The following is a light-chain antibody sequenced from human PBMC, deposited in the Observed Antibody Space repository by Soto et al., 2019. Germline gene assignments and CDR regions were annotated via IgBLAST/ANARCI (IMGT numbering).Light chain of an antibody. J-gene: IGLJ1*01. V-gene: IGLV2-8*01. CDR3: SSFVGGNIYV. Sequence: QSGLTQPPSASGSPGQSVTISCTGTSSDVGGYDFVAWHQQHPGKAPRLMIYDVSKRPSGVPDRFSGSKSGYTASLTVSGLQAEDEADYYCSSFVGGNIYVFGTGTKVTVL. CDR1: SSDVGGYDF. CDR2: DVS.